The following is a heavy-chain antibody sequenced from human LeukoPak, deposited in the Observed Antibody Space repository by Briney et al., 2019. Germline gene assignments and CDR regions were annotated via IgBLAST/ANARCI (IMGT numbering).Heavy chain of an antibody. CDR2: ISSSSSTI. CDR3: ARDYRDSSGYYVY. Sequence: PGRSLRPSCAASGFTFSSYGMHWVRQAPGKGLEWVSYISSSSSTIYYADSVKGRFTISRDNAKNSLYLQMNSLRDEDTAVYYCARDYRDSSGYYVYWGQGTLVTVSS. D-gene: IGHD3-22*01. J-gene: IGHJ4*02. V-gene: IGHV3-48*02. CDR1: GFTFSSYG.